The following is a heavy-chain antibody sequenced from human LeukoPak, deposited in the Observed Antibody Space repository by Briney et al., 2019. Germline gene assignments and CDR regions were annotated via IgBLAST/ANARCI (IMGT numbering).Heavy chain of an antibody. CDR1: GFTFDDYA. J-gene: IGHJ4*02. CDR2: ISGECGST. CDR3: AKVLGDYDSNGYYQEGGFDY. Sequence: PGGSLSLSCAASGFTFDDYAMHWVRQAPGKSLEWVSLISGECGSTYYADSVKGRFTFSRDNSKNSLYLQMNSLRTEDTALYYCAKVLGDYDSNGYYQEGGFDYWGQGTLVTVSS. D-gene: IGHD3-22*01. V-gene: IGHV3-43*02.